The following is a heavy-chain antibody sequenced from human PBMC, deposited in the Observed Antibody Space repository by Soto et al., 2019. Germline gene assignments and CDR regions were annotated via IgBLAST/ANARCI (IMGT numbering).Heavy chain of an antibody. D-gene: IGHD1-26*01. CDR1: GGSFSGYY. CDR2: INHSGST. J-gene: IGHJ6*02. V-gene: IGHV4-34*01. Sequence: PSETLSLTCAVYGGSFSGYYWSWIRQPPGKGLEWIGEINHSGSTNYNPSLKSRVTISVDTSKNQFSLKLSSVTAADTAVYYCGGATRDYYYGMDVWGQGTTVTVS. CDR3: GGATRDYYYGMDV.